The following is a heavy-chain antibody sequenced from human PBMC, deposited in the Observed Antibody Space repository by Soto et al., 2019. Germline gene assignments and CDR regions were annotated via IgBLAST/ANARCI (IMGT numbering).Heavy chain of an antibody. CDR3: ARGIWNDHTYYYDY. J-gene: IGHJ4*02. Sequence: XSVKVSCKASVYTFTSYALHWVRQAPGQRLEWMGWINAGDGKTRYSQKFQGRVTITRDTSASTVYLVLSSLTSEDTAVYYCARGIWNDHTYYYDYWGQGNLVTVSS. D-gene: IGHD1-1*01. CDR1: VYTFTSYA. V-gene: IGHV1-3*01. CDR2: INAGDGKT.